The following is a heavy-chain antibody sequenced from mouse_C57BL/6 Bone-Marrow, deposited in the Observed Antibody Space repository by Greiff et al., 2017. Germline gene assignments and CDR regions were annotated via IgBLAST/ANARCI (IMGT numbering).Heavy chain of an antibody. V-gene: IGHV5-15*01. Sequence: EVKLMESGGGLVQPGGSLKLSCAASGFTFSDYGMAWVRQAPRQGPEWVAFISNLAYSIYYADTVTGRFTISRENAKNTLYLEMSSLRSEDTAMXYCARLTVSYAMDYWGQGTSVTVSS. CDR1: GFTFSDYG. CDR2: ISNLAYSI. J-gene: IGHJ4*01. CDR3: ARLTVSYAMDY.